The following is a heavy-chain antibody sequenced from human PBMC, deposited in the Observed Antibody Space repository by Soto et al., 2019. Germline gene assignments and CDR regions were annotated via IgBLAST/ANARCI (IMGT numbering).Heavy chain of an antibody. J-gene: IGHJ6*01. CDR2: IWYDGSNK. V-gene: IGHV3-33*01. Sequence: GGSLRLSCAASGFTFSSYGMHWVRQAPGKGLEWVAVIWYDGSNKYYADSVKGRFTISRDNSKNTLYLQMNSLRAEDTAVYYCARVRRVATMGAGDYYYYGMDVWGQGTTVTVSS. CDR1: GFTFSSYG. CDR3: ARVRRVATMGAGDYYYYGMDV. D-gene: IGHD5-12*01.